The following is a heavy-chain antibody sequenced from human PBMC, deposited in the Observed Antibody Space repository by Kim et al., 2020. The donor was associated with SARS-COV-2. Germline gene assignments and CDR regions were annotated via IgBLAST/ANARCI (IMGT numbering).Heavy chain of an antibody. CDR1: GFSFSNHW. J-gene: IGHJ6*02. CDR2: INQHGSEK. V-gene: IGHV3-7*03. CDR3: ARNNAMDV. Sequence: GGSLRLSCAASGFSFSNHWMTWVRQAPGRGPEWVANINQHGSEKCYVASVGGRFTISRDDAKNSLYLQMNSLRAEDTATYYCARNNAMDVWGQGTTVTVSS.